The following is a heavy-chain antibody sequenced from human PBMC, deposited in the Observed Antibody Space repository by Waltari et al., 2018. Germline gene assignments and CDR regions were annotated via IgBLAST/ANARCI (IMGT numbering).Heavy chain of an antibody. J-gene: IGHJ1*01. D-gene: IGHD6-19*01. CDR1: GYTFTTYD. Sequence: QVQLVQSGAEVKKPGASVKVSCKASGYTFTTYDINWVRQATGQGLEWMGWMNPNTGNTGYAQKFKGGLSITRDPAISTVYMELTSLRSDDTAVYYCARRPPGGDSSSFQHWGQGTLVTVSS. CDR2: MNPNTGNT. V-gene: IGHV1-8*03. CDR3: ARRPPGGDSSSFQH.